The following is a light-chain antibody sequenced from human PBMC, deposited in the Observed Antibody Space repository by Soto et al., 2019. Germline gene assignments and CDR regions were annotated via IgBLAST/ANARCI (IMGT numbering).Light chain of an antibody. Sequence: QSALTQPASVSGSPGQAITISCAGPSSDVVSYNLVSWYQQYPGKAPKLIIYEGTKRPSGVSDRFSGSKSGTTASLTISGLQAEDEAEYYCCSYTGKMMFGGGTKVTVL. V-gene: IGLV2-23*01. J-gene: IGLJ3*02. CDR2: EGT. CDR1: SSDVVSYNL. CDR3: CSYTGKMM.